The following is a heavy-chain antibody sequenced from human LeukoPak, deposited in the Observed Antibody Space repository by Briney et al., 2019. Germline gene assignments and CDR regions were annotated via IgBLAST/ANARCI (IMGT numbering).Heavy chain of an antibody. Sequence: ASVKVSCKVSGYTLTELSMHWVRQAPGKGLEWMGGFDPEDGETIYAQKFQGRVTMTEDTSTDTAYMELSSLRSEDTAVYYCATTTTYCSSTSCIDYWGQGTLVTVSS. CDR3: ATTTTYCSSTSCIDY. J-gene: IGHJ4*02. CDR2: FDPEDGET. D-gene: IGHD2-2*01. CDR1: GYTLTELS. V-gene: IGHV1-24*01.